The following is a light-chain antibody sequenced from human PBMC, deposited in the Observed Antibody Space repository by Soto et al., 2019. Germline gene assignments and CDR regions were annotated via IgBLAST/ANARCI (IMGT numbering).Light chain of an antibody. J-gene: IGLJ1*01. CDR3: CLYTSSDTYV. V-gene: IGLV1-40*01. Sequence: QSVLTQPPSVSGAPGQTVTISCTGSSSNIGAGFDVHWYQQVPGTAPKLVLYSNTARPSGVPDRFSGSRSGSSGSLAITGLQPEDEADYYCCLYTSSDTYVFGSGTKLTVL. CDR2: SNT. CDR1: SSNIGAGFD.